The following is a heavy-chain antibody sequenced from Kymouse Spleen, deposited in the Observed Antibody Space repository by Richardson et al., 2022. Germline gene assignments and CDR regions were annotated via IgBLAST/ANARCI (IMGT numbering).Heavy chain of an antibody. CDR3: ARGGELERGMDV. V-gene: IGHV4-34*01. D-gene: IGHD1-1*01,IGHD1-20*01. CDR1: GGSFSGYY. J-gene: IGHJ6*02. Sequence: QVQLQQWGAGLLKPSETLSLTCAVYGGSFSGYYWSWIRQPPGKGLEWIGEINHSGSTNYNPSLKSRVTISVDTSKNQFSLKLSSVTAADTAVYYCARGGELERGMDVWGQGTTVTVSS. CDR2: INHSGST.